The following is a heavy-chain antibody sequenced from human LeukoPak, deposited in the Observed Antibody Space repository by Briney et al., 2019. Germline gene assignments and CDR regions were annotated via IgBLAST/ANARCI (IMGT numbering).Heavy chain of an antibody. CDR2: IYYSGST. Sequence: SETLSLTCTVSGGSISSYYRSWIRQPPGKGLEWIGYIYYSGSTNYNPSLKSRVTISVDTSKNQFSLKLSSVTAADTAVYYCARHRPGPFDPWGQGTLVTVSS. J-gene: IGHJ5*02. V-gene: IGHV4-59*08. CDR1: GGSISSYY. D-gene: IGHD1-14*01. CDR3: ARHRPGPFDP.